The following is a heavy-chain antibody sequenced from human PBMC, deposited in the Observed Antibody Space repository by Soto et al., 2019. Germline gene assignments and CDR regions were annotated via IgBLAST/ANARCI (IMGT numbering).Heavy chain of an antibody. CDR2: IYHSGST. J-gene: IGHJ4*02. D-gene: IGHD5-12*01. CDR3: ARSPGSPNIGYDGVVDY. Sequence: SETLSLTCAVSGGSISSSNWWSWVRQPPGKGLEWIGEIYHSGSTNYNPSLKSRVTISVDKSKNQFSLKLSSVTAADTAVYYCARSPGSPNIGYDGVVDYWGQGTLVTVSS. CDR1: GGSISSSNW. V-gene: IGHV4-4*02.